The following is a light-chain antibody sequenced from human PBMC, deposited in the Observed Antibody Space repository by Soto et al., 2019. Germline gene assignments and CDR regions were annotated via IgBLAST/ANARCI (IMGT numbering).Light chain of an antibody. CDR3: QQSYTTPYT. Sequence: DIQMTQSPSSLSASIGDRVTVTCRASQGIGSYLNWYQQKPGKAPKLLIYAASSLQSGVPSKFSGSGSGTDFTLTISSLQPEDFATYYCQQSYTTPYTFGQGTKLEI. J-gene: IGKJ2*01. CDR1: QGIGSY. CDR2: AAS. V-gene: IGKV1-39*01.